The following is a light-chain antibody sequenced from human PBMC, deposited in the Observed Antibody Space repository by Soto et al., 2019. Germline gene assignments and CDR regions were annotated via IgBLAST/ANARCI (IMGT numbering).Light chain of an antibody. V-gene: IGLV2-14*03. Sequence: QSVLTQPASVSGSPGQSITISCTGTSSDVGGYNYVSWYQHHPGKAPKLMIFDVSNRPSGVSNRFSGSKSGNTASLTISGLQPEDEADYYCSSYTTRNTRKIVFGTGPKVTVL. CDR2: DVS. J-gene: IGLJ1*01. CDR3: SSYTTRNTRKIV. CDR1: SSDVGGYNY.